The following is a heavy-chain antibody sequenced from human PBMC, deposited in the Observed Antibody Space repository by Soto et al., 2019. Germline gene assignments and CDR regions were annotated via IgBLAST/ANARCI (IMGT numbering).Heavy chain of an antibody. D-gene: IGHD3-3*02. Sequence: GASVKVSCKASGGTFSSYAISWLRQSPGQGLEWMGGIIPIFGTANYAQKFQGRVTITADESTSTAYMELSSLRSEDTAVYYCARSTYHFWSGHIGISSYYYYGMDVWGQGTTVTVSS. CDR3: ARSTYHFWSGHIGISSYYYYGMDV. V-gene: IGHV1-69*13. CDR2: IIPIFGTA. CDR1: GGTFSSYA. J-gene: IGHJ6*02.